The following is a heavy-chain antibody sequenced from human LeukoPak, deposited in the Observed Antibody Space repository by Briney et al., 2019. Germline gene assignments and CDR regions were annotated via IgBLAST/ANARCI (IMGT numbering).Heavy chain of an antibody. CDR1: GGSISSSNW. Sequence: SGTLSLTCAVSGGSISSSNWWSWVHQPPGKGLEWIGEIYHSGSTNYNPSLKSRVTISVDKSKNQFSLKLSSVTAADTAVYYCARDAVGVDYYYYGMDVWGQGTTVTVSS. V-gene: IGHV4-4*02. CDR2: IYHSGST. CDR3: ARDAVGVDYYYYGMDV. D-gene: IGHD6-19*01. J-gene: IGHJ6*02.